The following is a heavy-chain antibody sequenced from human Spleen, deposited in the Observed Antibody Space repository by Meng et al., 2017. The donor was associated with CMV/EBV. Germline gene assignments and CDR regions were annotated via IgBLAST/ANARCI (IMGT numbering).Heavy chain of an antibody. CDR3: ARTHNGRGGSFDF. V-gene: IGHV3-48*04. Sequence: GESLKISCAASRFDFRTYHMNWVRQAPGKGLEWLAYINSAGNPRYYADSVKGRFTTSRDNAKNSLYLHMNSLRAEDTAVYYCARTHNGRGGSFDFWGQGALVTVSS. CDR1: RFDFRTYH. D-gene: IGHD3-16*01. CDR2: INSAGNPR. J-gene: IGHJ4*02.